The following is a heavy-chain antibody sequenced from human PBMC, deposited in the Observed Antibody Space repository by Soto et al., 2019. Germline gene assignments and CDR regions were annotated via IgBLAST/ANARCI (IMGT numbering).Heavy chain of an antibody. CDR3: AVGGGDLSLTPFDY. J-gene: IGHJ4*02. V-gene: IGHV3-30-3*01. CDR1: GFNFKAYG. CDR2: ISTDGTNQ. Sequence: QVHLVESGGGVVQPGRSLRLSCVASGFNFKAYGMHWVRQAPGKGLEWVAVISTDGTNQHHADSVKGRFTISRDNFKNTLYLQMNSLRPEDTAVYFCAVGGGDLSLTPFDYWDQGTLVTVSS. D-gene: IGHD3-16*02.